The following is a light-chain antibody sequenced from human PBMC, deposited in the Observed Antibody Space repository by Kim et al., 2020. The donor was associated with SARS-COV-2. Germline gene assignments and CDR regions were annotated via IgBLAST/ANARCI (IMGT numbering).Light chain of an antibody. CDR1: SSDVGGYNF. V-gene: IGLV2-14*03. CDR3: SSYTSSTTLGV. J-gene: IGLJ2*01. CDR2: DVT. Sequence: QSALTQPASVSGSPGQSITISCTGTSSDVGGYNFVSWYQQHLGEAPKLIIYDVTIRPSGVSNRFSGSKSGNTASLTISGLQAEDEADYYCSSYTSSTTLGVFGGWTKLTVL.